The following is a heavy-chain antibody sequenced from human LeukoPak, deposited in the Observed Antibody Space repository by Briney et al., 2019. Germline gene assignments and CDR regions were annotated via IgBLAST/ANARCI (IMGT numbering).Heavy chain of an antibody. CDR2: INHEGGGI. CDR3: ATYINWVAGDV. J-gene: IGHJ6*02. CDR1: GFTFSESW. V-gene: IGHV3-7*01. Sequence: GGSLRLSCAASGFTFSESWMTWVRQVPGQGLEWVAHINHEGGGIQYVDSVKGRFTISRDNAKSSVYLQMNSLRAEDTAIYHCATYINWVAGDVWGQGTTVSVSS. D-gene: IGHD1-1*01.